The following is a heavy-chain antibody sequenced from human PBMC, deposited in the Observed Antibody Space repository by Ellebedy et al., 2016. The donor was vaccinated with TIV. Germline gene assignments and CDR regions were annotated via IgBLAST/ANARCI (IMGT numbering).Heavy chain of an antibody. J-gene: IGHJ2*01. V-gene: IGHV4-31*03. CDR1: GGSISSGDYY. CDR2: IYYSGSV. Sequence: MPSETLSLTCTVSGGSISSGDYYWSWIRQHPGKGLEWIGYIYYSGSVYYNPSLKSRVTISLDTSTNQFSLKLSSVTAADTAVYYCARGMKDSSGYFYWYFDLWGRGTLVTVSS. CDR3: ARGMKDSSGYFYWYFDL. D-gene: IGHD3-22*01.